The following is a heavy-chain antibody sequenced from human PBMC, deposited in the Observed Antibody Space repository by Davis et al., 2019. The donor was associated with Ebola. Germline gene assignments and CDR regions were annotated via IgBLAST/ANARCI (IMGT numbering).Heavy chain of an antibody. CDR1: GGSISSYY. J-gene: IGHJ6*02. V-gene: IGHV4-59*01. Sequence: PSETLSLTCTVSGGSISSYYWSWIRQPPGKGLEWIGYIYYSGSTNYNPSLKSRVTISVDTSKNQFSLKLSSVTAADTAVYYCARDRPWRITFGGVIVYGMDVWGQGTTVTVSS. CDR2: IYYSGST. D-gene: IGHD3-16*02. CDR3: ARDRPWRITFGGVIVYGMDV.